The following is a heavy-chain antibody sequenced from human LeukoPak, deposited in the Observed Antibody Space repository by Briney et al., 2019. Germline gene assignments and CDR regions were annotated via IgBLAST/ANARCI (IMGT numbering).Heavy chain of an antibody. CDR2: ISSSSSTI. Sequence: QSGGSLRLSCAATGFTFSSYSMNWVRQAPGKGLEWVSYISSSSSTIYYADSVKGRFTISRDNAKNSLYLQMNSLRAEDTAVYYCARDEVVPAASYAFDIWGQGTMVTVSS. V-gene: IGHV3-48*01. J-gene: IGHJ3*02. CDR3: ARDEVVPAASYAFDI. CDR1: GFTFSSYS. D-gene: IGHD2-2*01.